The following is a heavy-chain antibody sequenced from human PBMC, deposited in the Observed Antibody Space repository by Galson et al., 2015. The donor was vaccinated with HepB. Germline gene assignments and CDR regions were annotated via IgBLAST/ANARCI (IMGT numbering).Heavy chain of an antibody. D-gene: IGHD2-15*01. CDR1: GGSINSDYW. J-gene: IGHJ3*02. CDR2: VYHSGTT. CDR3: ATTTRSGGSLGAFDI. Sequence: SETLSLTCAVSGGSINSDYWWNWVRQPPGKGLEWIGEVYHSGTTNYNPSLKSRVTMSVDESNNQFSLMLTSVTAADTALYFCATTTRSGGSLGAFDIWGQGTMVTVSS. V-gene: IGHV4-4*02.